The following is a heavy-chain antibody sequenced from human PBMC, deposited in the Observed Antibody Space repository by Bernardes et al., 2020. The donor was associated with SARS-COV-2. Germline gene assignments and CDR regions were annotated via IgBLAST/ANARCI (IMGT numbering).Heavy chain of an antibody. J-gene: IGHJ4*02. Sequence: GGSLRLSCAVSGFTFTNYAMTWVRQAPGKGPEWVSSISGSGGSTYYADSVKGRFTITRDNSKNTLYLQMNTLRAEDTAVYYCVKEEGGTILLSAPFDFWGQGTQVTVSS. CDR2: ISGSGGST. V-gene: IGHV3-23*01. D-gene: IGHD3-3*01. CDR3: VKEEGGTILLSAPFDF. CDR1: GFTFTNYA.